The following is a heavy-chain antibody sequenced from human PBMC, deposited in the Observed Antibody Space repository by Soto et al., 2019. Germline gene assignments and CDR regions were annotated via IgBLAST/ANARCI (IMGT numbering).Heavy chain of an antibody. CDR1: GFTFTNYA. CDR2: VIGTGIDT. D-gene: IGHD2-15*01. CDR3: AKATRGQCIGAHCYACDC. J-gene: IGHJ4*02. Sequence: EVQLLESGGGLVQPGGSLRLSCAASGFTFTNYAMNWVRHSPGKGLEWVASVIGTGIDTYHAASVKGRFTISRDNSRNTMYLEMKRLRAEDTAMYHGAKATRGQCIGAHCYACDCWGQGILVTAS. V-gene: IGHV3-23*01.